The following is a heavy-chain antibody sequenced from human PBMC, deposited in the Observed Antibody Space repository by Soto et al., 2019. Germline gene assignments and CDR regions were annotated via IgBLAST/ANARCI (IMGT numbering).Heavy chain of an antibody. CDR1: GFTLSTYA. Sequence: EVQLLESGGGLVQPGGSLRLSCVASGFTLSTYAMSWVRQAPGKGLEWVSGITGSGGSTYYADSVKGRSTTSRDNSKIPVSLHMNCLRAEDTALYYCVKHRGNPSGAFDIWGQGTMVTVSS. D-gene: IGHD3-10*01. V-gene: IGHV3-23*01. CDR2: ITGSGGST. CDR3: VKHRGNPSGAFDI. J-gene: IGHJ3*02.